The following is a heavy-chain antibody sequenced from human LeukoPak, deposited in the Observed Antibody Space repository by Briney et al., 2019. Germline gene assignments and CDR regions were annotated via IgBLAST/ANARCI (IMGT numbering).Heavy chain of an antibody. J-gene: IGHJ6*03. D-gene: IGHD6-13*01. Sequence: ASVKVSCKASGYTFTDYYIHWVRQAPGQGLEWMGWINPNSGGTNFGDKFQGRVAMTRDTSISAAYMQLSRLRSDDTAVYFCARGAAAGAHYYYYYMDVWGKRTTVTVS. V-gene: IGHV1-2*02. CDR3: ARGAAAGAHYYYYYMDV. CDR1: GYTFTDYY. CDR2: INPNSGGT.